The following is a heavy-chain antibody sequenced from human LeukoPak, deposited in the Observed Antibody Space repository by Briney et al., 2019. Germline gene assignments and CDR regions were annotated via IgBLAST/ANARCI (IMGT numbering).Heavy chain of an antibody. D-gene: IGHD3-22*01. CDR1: GGSFSGYY. J-gene: IGHJ4*02. CDR2: INHSGST. CDR3: ARGYYDSSGYYDY. V-gene: IGHV4-34*01. Sequence: TSETLSLTCAVYGGSFSGYYWSWIRQPPGKGLEWIGEINHSGSTNYNPSLKSRVTISVDTSKNQFSLKLSSVTAADTAVYYCARGYYDSSGYYDYWGQGTLVTVSS.